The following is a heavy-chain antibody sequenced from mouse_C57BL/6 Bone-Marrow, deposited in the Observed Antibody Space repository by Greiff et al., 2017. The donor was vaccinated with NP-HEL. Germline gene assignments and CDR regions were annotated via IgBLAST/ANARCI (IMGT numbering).Heavy chain of an antibody. D-gene: IGHD2-1*01. Sequence: VQLQQSGPVLVKPGASVKMSCKASGYTFTDYYMNWVKQSHGKSLEWIGVINPYNGGTSYNQKFKGKATLTVDKSSSTAYMELNSLTSEDSAVYYCAREGVYYGNYLFAYWGQGTLVTVSA. CDR1: GYTFTDYY. V-gene: IGHV1-19*01. CDR3: AREGVYYGNYLFAY. J-gene: IGHJ3*01. CDR2: INPYNGGT.